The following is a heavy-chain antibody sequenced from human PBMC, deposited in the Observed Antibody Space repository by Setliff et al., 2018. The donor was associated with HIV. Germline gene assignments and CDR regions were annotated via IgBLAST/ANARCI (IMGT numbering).Heavy chain of an antibody. J-gene: IGHJ2*01. V-gene: IGHV4-59*02. CDR2: IYYTGNT. Sequence: SETLSLTCTVSLGSVDTHYWSWIRQPPGKALEWIGYIYYTGNTNYNPSLKSRVTMSLDTSKKQFSLKLSSVTAADTAVYYCARDGVGVVGSYWYFDLWGRGTLVTVS. CDR3: ARDGVGVVGSYWYFDL. CDR1: LGSVDTHY. D-gene: IGHD2-15*01.